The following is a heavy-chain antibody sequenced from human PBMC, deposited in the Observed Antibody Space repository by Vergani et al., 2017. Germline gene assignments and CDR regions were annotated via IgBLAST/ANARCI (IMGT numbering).Heavy chain of an antibody. V-gene: IGHV3-23*04. D-gene: IGHD2-21*01. CDR2: ISRSGGST. CDR1: GGTFSSYA. Sequence: VQLVQSGAEVKKPGSSVKVSCKASGGTFSSYAISWVRQAPGQGLEWVSAISRSGGSTYYADSVKGRFTISRDNSKNTLNRQMNSLRAEDTAVYYCAKPYWGGVCYRSEYFQHWGQGTLVTVSS. CDR3: AKPYWGGVCYRSEYFQH. J-gene: IGHJ1*01.